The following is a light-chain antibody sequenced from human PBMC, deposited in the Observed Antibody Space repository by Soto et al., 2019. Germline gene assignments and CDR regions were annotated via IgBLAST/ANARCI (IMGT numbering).Light chain of an antibody. CDR3: QSYDSSLSGPWV. CDR2: GNS. Sequence: QSVLTQPPSVSGAPGQRVTISCTGSSSNIGAGYDVHWYQQLPGTAPKLLVSGNSNRPSGVPDRFSGSKSGTSASLAITGLQAEDEADYYCQSYDSSLSGPWVFGGGTKVTVL. J-gene: IGLJ3*02. V-gene: IGLV1-40*01. CDR1: SSNIGAGYD.